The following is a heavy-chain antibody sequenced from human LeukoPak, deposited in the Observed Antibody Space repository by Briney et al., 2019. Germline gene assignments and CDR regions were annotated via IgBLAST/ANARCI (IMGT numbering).Heavy chain of an antibody. CDR2: ISSGGSTI. Sequence: GGSLRLSCAASGFIFSDYYMSWIRQAPAKGLEWVSYISSGGSTIYYADSVKGRFTISRDNAKNSLYLQMNSLRAEDTAVYYCARDIYYYDSSGYYFPGGSDYWGQGTLVTVSP. CDR3: ARDIYYYDSSGYYFPGGSDY. D-gene: IGHD3-22*01. CDR1: GFIFSDYY. J-gene: IGHJ4*02. V-gene: IGHV3-11*04.